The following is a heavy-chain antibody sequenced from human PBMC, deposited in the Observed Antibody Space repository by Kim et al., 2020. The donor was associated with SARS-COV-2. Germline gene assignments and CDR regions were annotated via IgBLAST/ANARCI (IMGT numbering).Heavy chain of an antibody. CDR3: AKDEIGYCSGGSCYDDAFDI. D-gene: IGHD2-15*01. CDR1: GFTFSSYA. V-gene: IGHV3-23*01. CDR2: ISGSGGST. J-gene: IGHJ3*02. Sequence: GGSLRLSCAASGFTFSSYAMSWVRQAPGKGLEWVSAISGSGGSTYYADSVKGRFTISRDNSKNTLYLQMNSLRAEDTAVYYCAKDEIGYCSGGSCYDDAFDIWGQGTMVTVSS.